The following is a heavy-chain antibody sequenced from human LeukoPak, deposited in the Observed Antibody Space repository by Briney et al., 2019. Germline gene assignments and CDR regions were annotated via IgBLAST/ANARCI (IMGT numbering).Heavy chain of an antibody. CDR2: INSDGSST. J-gene: IGHJ4*02. CDR1: GFTFSSYW. V-gene: IGHV3-74*01. D-gene: IGHD3-16*02. Sequence: GGSLRLSCAASGFTFSSYWMHWVRQAPGKGLVWVPRINSDGSSTSYADSVKGRFTISRDNAKNTLYLQVNSLRAKDTAVYYCARDYMTTFGGVIVTPFDYWGQGTLVTVSS. CDR3: ARDYMTTFGGVIVTPFDY.